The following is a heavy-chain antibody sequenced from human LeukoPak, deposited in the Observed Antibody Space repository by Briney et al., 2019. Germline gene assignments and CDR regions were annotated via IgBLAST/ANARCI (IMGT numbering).Heavy chain of an antibody. CDR1: GFTFDTYG. CDR2: IAYDGSNR. D-gene: IGHD6-13*01. J-gene: IGHJ4*02. CDR3: AREEPSIAAAGTGAQDY. V-gene: IGHV3-30*03. Sequence: PGGSLRLSCAASGFTFDTYGMLWVRQAPGKGLEWVAVIAYDGSNRVYADSVKGRFTISRDNSKNTLYLQMNSLRAEDTAVYYCAREEPSIAAAGTGAQDYWGQGTLVTVSS.